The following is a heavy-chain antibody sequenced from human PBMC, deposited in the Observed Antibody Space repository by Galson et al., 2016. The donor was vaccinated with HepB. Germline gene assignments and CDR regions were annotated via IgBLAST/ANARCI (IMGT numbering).Heavy chain of an antibody. J-gene: IGHJ4*02. D-gene: IGHD2/OR15-2a*01. V-gene: IGHV1-18*01. CDR1: GYTFTTSG. Sequence: VKVSCKASGYTFTTSGISWVRQAPGHGLEWMGWISTYSGNTKYAQKFQGGLTLTTDTSTTTAYMELRSLRFDDTALYYCARDVQYRFDSWGQGTLVTVSS. CDR2: ISTYSGNT. CDR3: ARDVQYRFDS.